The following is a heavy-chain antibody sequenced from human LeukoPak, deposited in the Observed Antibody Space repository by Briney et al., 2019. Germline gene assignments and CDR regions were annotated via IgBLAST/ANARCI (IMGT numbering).Heavy chain of an antibody. Sequence: ASVKVSCKASGYTFTGYYMHWVRQAPGQGLEWMGWINPNSGGTNYAQKFQGRVTMTRDTSISTACMELSRLRSDDTAVYYCARDRLSEVAGTDYWGQGTLVTVSS. D-gene: IGHD6-19*01. J-gene: IGHJ4*02. CDR3: ARDRLSEVAGTDY. V-gene: IGHV1-2*02. CDR2: INPNSGGT. CDR1: GYTFTGYY.